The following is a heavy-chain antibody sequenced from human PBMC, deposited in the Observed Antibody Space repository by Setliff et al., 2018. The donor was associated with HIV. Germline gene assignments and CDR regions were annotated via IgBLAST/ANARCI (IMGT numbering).Heavy chain of an antibody. CDR3: ARSLVPSGYYYGRHAFDI. CDR1: GASIRGHY. CDR2: IYYSGNT. J-gene: IGHJ3*02. D-gene: IGHD3-22*01. Sequence: LSLTCSVPGASIRGHYWSWIRQSPGKGLEWIGNIYYSGNTNYNPSFKSRVTISVDTSKNQFSLRVNSVTAADTAVYYCARSLVPSGYYYGRHAFDIWGQGTKVTVSS. V-gene: IGHV4-59*08.